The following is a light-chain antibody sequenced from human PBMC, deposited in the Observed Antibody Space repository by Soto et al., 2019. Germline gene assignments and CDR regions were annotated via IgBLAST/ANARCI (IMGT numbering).Light chain of an antibody. CDR2: DDN. CDR1: DIASKS. J-gene: IGLJ1*01. CDR3: QVWDSSSDHYV. V-gene: IGLV3-21*02. Sequence: ELTQPPSVSVAPGQTARISCGGNDIASKSVHWSQQKPGQAPVLVVYDDNDRPSGIPERFSGSNSGDTATLTISRVEAGDEADYYCQVWDSSSDHYVFGSGTKVTVL.